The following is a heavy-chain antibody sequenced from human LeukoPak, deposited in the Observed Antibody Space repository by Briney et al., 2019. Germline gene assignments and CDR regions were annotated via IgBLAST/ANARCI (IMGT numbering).Heavy chain of an antibody. CDR1: GGSFSGYY. D-gene: IGHD6-13*01. V-gene: IGHV4-34*01. J-gene: IGHJ4*02. CDR2: INHSGST. CDR3: ARTRYSSSWGIDY. Sequence: SETLSLTCAVYGGSFSGYYWGWIRQPPGKGLEWIGEINHSGSTNYNPSLKSRVTISVDTSKNQFSLKLSSVTAADTAVYYCARTRYSSSWGIDYWGQGTLVTVSS.